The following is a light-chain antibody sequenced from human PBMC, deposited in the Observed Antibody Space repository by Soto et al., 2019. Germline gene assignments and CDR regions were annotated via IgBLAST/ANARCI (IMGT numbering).Light chain of an antibody. CDR3: CSHTTSGTLWV. V-gene: IGLV2-14*01. CDR2: DVT. J-gene: IGLJ3*02. Sequence: QSVLTQPASVSGSPGQSITISCIGTSSDIGGYNYVSWYQQYPGKAPKLMVYDVTDRPSGVSSRFSGSKSGNTASLTISGLQAEDEADYYCCSHTTSGTLWVFGGGTQLTVL. CDR1: SSDIGGYNY.